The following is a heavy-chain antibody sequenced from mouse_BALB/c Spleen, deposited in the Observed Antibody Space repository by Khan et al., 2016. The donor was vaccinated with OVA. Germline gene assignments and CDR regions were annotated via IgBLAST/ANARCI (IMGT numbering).Heavy chain of an antibody. V-gene: IGHV5-6*02. J-gene: IGHJ3*01. D-gene: IGHD1-1*01. Sequence: DVMLVESGGDLVKPGGSLKLSCAASGFTFSTYGMSWVRQTPDKRLEWVATISTGGSYTYYPDSGKGRFTISRGNAKNHLYLQMSSRNPEDTAMFYCARLAYYYDSEGFAYWGQGTLVTVSA. CDR1: GFTFSTYG. CDR3: ARLAYYYDSEGFAY. CDR2: ISTGGSYT.